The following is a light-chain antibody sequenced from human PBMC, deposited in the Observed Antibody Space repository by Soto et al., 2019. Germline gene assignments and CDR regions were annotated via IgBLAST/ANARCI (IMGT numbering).Light chain of an antibody. V-gene: IGKV4-1*01. CDR3: QQYDLPPIT. CDR2: WAS. J-gene: IGKJ4*01. Sequence: DIVMTKSTDSLAVSLGERATINCKSSRSILYSSNNKNYIAWYQQKPRQPPKLLIYWASTRESVVPDRFSGSGSGAYFTLTISSLQAEDAAFYYCQQYDLPPITFGGGTNVEIK. CDR1: RSILYSSNNKNY.